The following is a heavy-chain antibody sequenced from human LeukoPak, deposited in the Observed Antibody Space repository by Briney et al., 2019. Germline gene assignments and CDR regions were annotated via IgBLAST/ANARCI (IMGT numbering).Heavy chain of an antibody. CDR1: GFTFSDYA. CDR2: ITGGGGST. CDR3: AKDLGDTSGYYYGTFDN. D-gene: IGHD3-22*01. Sequence: PGGSLRLSCAASGFTFSDYAMSWVRQAPGKGLEWVSGITGGGGSTYFADSVKGRFTIATDSSKNTLYLQMNSLRAEDTALYYCAKDLGDTSGYYYGTFDNWGQGTLVTVSS. V-gene: IGHV3-23*01. J-gene: IGHJ5*02.